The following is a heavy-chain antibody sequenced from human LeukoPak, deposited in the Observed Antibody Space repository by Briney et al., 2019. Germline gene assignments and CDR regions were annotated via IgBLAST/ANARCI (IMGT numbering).Heavy chain of an antibody. CDR3: ARDVWTYYASWSGYSDF. D-gene: IGHD3-3*01. Sequence: GGSLRLSCAASGFTFSNYWMSWVRQAPGKGLEWVANIRQDGSNKYYVDSVKGRFTISRDNAKNSLYLQMNSLRAEDTAIYFCARDVWTYYASWSGYSDFWGQGTLVTVSS. CDR1: GFTFSNYW. V-gene: IGHV3-7*05. J-gene: IGHJ4*02. CDR2: IRQDGSNK.